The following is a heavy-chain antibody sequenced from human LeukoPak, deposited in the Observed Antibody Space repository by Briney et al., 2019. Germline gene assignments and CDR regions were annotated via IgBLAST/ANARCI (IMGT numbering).Heavy chain of an antibody. J-gene: IGHJ4*02. V-gene: IGHV3-30-3*01. D-gene: IGHD3-10*01. CDR2: ISYDGDNE. CDR1: GFTFSSFA. Sequence: GGSLRLSCAASGFTFSSFAMHWVRQAPGKGLEWVTVISYDGDNEYYAESEKGRFTISRDNSKNTVYLQMNSLGPEDTAVYYCARRSASGDHYFDYWGQGTLVTVSS. CDR3: ARRSASGDHYFDY.